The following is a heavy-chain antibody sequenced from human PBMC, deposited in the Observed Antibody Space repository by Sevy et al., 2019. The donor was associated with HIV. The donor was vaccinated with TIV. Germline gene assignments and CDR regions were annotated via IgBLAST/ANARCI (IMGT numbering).Heavy chain of an antibody. CDR2: IIPIFGTA. CDR3: ARDRGYYGSGGYFDY. V-gene: IGHV1-69*13. CDR1: GGTFSGYA. J-gene: IGHJ4*02. Sequence: ASVKVSCKASGGTFSGYAISWVRQAPGQGLEWMGGIIPIFGTANYAQKFQGRVTITADESTSTAYMELSSLRSEDTAVYYCARDRGYYGSGGYFDYWGQGSLVTVSS. D-gene: IGHD3-10*01.